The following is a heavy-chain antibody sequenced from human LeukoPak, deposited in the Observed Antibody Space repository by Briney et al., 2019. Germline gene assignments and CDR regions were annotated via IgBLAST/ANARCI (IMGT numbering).Heavy chain of an antibody. D-gene: IGHD6-19*01. CDR2: ISYDGSNK. CDR1: GFTFSSYG. Sequence: GGSLRLSCAASGFTFSSYGMYWVRQAPGKGLGWVALISYDGSNKYYADSVMGRFTISRDNSKNTLYLQMNSLSAGDTAVYYCAKGYDSTGWYPEYWGQGTLVTVSS. J-gene: IGHJ4*02. CDR3: AKGYDSTGWYPEY. V-gene: IGHV3-30*18.